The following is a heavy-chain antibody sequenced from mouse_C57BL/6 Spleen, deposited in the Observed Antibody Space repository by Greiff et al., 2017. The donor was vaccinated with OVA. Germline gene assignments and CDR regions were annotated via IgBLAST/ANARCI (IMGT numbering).Heavy chain of an antibody. V-gene: IGHV1-81*01. Sequence: VQLVESGAELARPGASVKLSCKASGYTFTSYGIGWVKQRPGQGLEWIGEIYPRSGNTNYNEKFKGKATLTADKSSSTAYMELRSLTSEDSAFEFCARREDYDGSGYDFDAWGQSTTLTVSS. CDR1: GYTFTSYG. D-gene: IGHD1-1*01. CDR2: IYPRSGNT. CDR3: ARREDYDGSGYDFDA. J-gene: IGHJ2*01.